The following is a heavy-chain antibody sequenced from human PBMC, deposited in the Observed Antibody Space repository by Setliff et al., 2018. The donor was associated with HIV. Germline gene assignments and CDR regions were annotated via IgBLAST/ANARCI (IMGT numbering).Heavy chain of an antibody. J-gene: IGHJ4*02. V-gene: IGHV4-4*07. D-gene: IGHD3-10*01. CDR2: VYSSGST. CDR3: ARTSRTSGRGLFDY. Sequence: PSETLSLTCIVSNGSISNNYWNWIRQPAGKGLEWIGRVYSSGSTNYSPSLKSRVTMSVDTSKNQFFLKLTSVTAADTAVYYCARTSRTSGRGLFDYWGQGSLVTVSS. CDR1: NGSISNNY.